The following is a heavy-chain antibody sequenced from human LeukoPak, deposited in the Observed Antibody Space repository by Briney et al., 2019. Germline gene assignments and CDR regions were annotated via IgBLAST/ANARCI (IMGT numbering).Heavy chain of an antibody. D-gene: IGHD1-26*01. CDR2: IIPIFGTA. CDR3: ARLSGSYYVGWFDP. CDR1: GGTFSSYA. J-gene: IGHJ5*02. Sequence: SVKVSCKASGGTFSSYAISCVRQAPGQGLEWMGGIIPIFGTANYAQKFQGRVTITADESTSTAYMELSSLRSEDTAVYYCARLSGSYYVGWFDPWAQGTLVTVSS. V-gene: IGHV1-69*13.